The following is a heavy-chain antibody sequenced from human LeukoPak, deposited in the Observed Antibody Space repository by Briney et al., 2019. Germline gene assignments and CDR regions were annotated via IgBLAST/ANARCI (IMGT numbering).Heavy chain of an antibody. CDR2: INPNSGGT. V-gene: IGHV1-2*02. CDR3: ARDLAGDFDY. CDR1: GYTFTGYY. J-gene: IGHJ4*02. Sequence: ASVKVSCKASGYTFTGYYMHWVRQAPGQGLEWMGWINPNSGGTNYAQKFQGRVTMTGDTSISTAYMELSRMRSEDTAVYYCARDLAGDFDYWGQGTLVTVSS.